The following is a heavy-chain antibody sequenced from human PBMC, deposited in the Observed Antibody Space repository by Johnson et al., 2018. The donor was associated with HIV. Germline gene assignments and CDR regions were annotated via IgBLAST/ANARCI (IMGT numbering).Heavy chain of an antibody. CDR1: GFIFDDYA. V-gene: IGHV3-9*01. J-gene: IGHJ3*02. CDR2: INSDGNAT. Sequence: VQLVESGGGLVQPGRSLRLSCVASGFIFDDYAMHWVRQAPGKGLEWVSGINSDGNATTYTDSVKGRFPISRANAKNSLYLQMNSLRAEDTALYYCARDQYSTSDDDAFDSWGQGTMVTVSS. CDR3: ARDQYSTSDDDAFDS. D-gene: IGHD6-6*01.